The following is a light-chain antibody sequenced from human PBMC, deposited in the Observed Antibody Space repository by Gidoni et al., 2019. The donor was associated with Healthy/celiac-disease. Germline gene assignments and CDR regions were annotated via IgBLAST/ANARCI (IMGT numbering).Light chain of an antibody. J-gene: IGLJ2*01. CDR1: KFGDKY. V-gene: IGLV3-1*01. CDR3: QAWDSSTVV. Sequence: ELTQPHAVSVSPGQTASITCSGDKFGDKYACWYQQKPGPSPVLVIYQDSKRPSGIPARFSGSNSGNTATLTISGTQAMDEADYYCQAWDSSTVVFGGGTKLTVL. CDR2: QDS.